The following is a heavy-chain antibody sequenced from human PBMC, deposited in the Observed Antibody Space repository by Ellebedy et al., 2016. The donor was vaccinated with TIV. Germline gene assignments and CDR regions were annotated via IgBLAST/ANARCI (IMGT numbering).Heavy chain of an antibody. CDR2: IDPHSGDT. J-gene: IGHJ4*02. CDR3: ARSYHDDPYYHDF. V-gene: IGHV1-8*01. D-gene: IGHD3-16*01. CDR1: GYIFTTYA. Sequence: ASVKVSCXASGYIFTTYAINWVRQAKGQGLEWIGWIDPHSGDTGYAQKFQGRVTLTRNTSIRTAYMELSGLRSDDAAVYFCARSYHDDPYYHDFWGQGTLVTVSS.